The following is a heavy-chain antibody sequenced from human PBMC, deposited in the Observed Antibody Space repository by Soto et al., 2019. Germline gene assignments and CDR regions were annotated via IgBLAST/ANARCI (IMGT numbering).Heavy chain of an antibody. Sequence: GGSLRLSCAASGLTFSNYGMHWVRQAPGKGLEWVALVSTDGKNEYYAESVKGRFTVSRDNSKNTLYLQMNGLRAEDTAVYYCAKDGWCTTTKCYAVYFDYWGQGALVTVSS. D-gene: IGHD2-2*01. CDR3: AKDGWCTTTKCYAVYFDY. J-gene: IGHJ4*02. V-gene: IGHV3-30*18. CDR2: VSTDGKNE. CDR1: GLTFSNYG.